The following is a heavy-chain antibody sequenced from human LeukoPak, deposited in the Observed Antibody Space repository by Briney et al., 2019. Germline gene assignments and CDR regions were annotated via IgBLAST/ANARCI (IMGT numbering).Heavy chain of an antibody. D-gene: IGHD1-26*01. Sequence: QTSETLSLTCTVSGGSISSYYWSWIRQPAGKGLEWIGRIYTSGSTNYNPSLKSRVTMSVDTSKNQFSLKLSSVTAADTAVYYCARDGVGAMYNWFDPWGQGTLVTVSS. CDR3: ARDGVGAMYNWFDP. J-gene: IGHJ5*02. V-gene: IGHV4-4*07. CDR1: GGSISSYY. CDR2: IYTSGST.